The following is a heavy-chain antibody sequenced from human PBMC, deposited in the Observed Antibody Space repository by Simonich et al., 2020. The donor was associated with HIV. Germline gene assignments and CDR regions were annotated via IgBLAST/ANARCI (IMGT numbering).Heavy chain of an antibody. Sequence: EVQLVQSGAEVKKPGESLKISCKGSGYSFTNYWIGWVRQMPGKGLEWMGIIYPGDSDTRDTPSFQGQVTISADKSISTAYLQGSSLKASDTAMYYCARHGLTHAAAGQSFDYWGQGTLVTVSS. CDR2: IYPGDSDT. V-gene: IGHV5-51*01. CDR1: GYSFTNYW. D-gene: IGHD6-13*01. CDR3: ARHGLTHAAAGQSFDY. J-gene: IGHJ4*02.